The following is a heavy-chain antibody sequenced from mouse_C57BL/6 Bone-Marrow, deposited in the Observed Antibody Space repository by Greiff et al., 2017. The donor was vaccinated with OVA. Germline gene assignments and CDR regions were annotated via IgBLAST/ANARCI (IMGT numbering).Heavy chain of an antibody. V-gene: IGHV2-9-1*01. CDR2: IWTGGGT. Sequence: QVQLQQSGPGLVAPSQSLSITCTVSGFSLTSYAISWVRQPPGKGLEWLGVIWTGGGTNYNSALKSRLSISKDNSKSQVFLKMNSLQTDDTARYYCARNWGLSYYAMDYWGQGTSVTVSS. CDR3: ARNWGLSYYAMDY. D-gene: IGHD2-2*01. CDR1: GFSLTSYA. J-gene: IGHJ4*01.